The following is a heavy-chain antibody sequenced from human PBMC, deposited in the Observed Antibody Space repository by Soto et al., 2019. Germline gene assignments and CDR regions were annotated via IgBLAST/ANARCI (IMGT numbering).Heavy chain of an antibody. D-gene: IGHD1-1*01. Sequence: ASVMVSCKASGYTFSSYAMHWVRQAPGQRLEWMGWINAGSGNTKSSQKFQDRVTISRATSASTAYMELTSLRSEDTAVYYCAKGAGDGTFDFRGQGTLDIVSS. CDR3: AKGAGDGTFDF. CDR1: GYTFSSYA. J-gene: IGHJ4*02. CDR2: INAGSGNT. V-gene: IGHV1-3*01.